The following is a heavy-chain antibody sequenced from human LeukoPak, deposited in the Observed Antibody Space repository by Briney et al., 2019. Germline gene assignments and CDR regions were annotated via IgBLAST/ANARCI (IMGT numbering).Heavy chain of an antibody. Sequence: ASVKVSCRVSGYTLTELSMHWVRQAPGKGLEWMGGFDPEDGETIYAQKFQGRVTITADKSTSTAYMELSSLRSEDTAVYYCARDKAPYSSSPLDYWGQGTLVTVSS. J-gene: IGHJ4*02. CDR1: GYTLTELS. CDR3: ARDKAPYSSSPLDY. V-gene: IGHV1-24*01. D-gene: IGHD6-13*01. CDR2: FDPEDGET.